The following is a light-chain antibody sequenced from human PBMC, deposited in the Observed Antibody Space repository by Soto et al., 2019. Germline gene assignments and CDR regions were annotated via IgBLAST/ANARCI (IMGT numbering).Light chain of an antibody. V-gene: IGLV2-14*01. CDR3: SSYTGGSTYV. J-gene: IGLJ1*01. CDR1: SSDIGGYKY. Sequence: QSALTQPASVSGSPGQSITISCTGTSSDIGGYKYVSWYQQHPGKAPKLMIYDVSNRPSGVSNRFSGSKSGNTATLTISGLQGEDEAEYSCSSYTGGSTYVFGTGTKLTVL. CDR2: DVS.